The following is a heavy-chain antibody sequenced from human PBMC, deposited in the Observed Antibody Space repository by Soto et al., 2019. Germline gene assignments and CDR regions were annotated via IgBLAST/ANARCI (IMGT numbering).Heavy chain of an antibody. V-gene: IGHV1-69*01. CDR1: GDTFKNCV. CDR2: IIPLFGTT. Sequence: QVQLVQSGVEVRRPGSSVKVSCTASGDTFKNCVISWVRQAPGQGLEWMGGIIPLFGTTDFAQRFQGRLTITTDESTTTAYMELSRLRSEDTATYYCAAELGFGKLSVVWGQGTTVIVSS. J-gene: IGHJ6*02. D-gene: IGHD3-10*01. CDR3: AAELGFGKLSVV.